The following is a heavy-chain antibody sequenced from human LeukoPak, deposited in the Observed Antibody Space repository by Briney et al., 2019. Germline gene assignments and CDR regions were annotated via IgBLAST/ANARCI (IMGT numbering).Heavy chain of an antibody. J-gene: IGHJ4*02. CDR2: IHYTGSA. CDR1: GASISNYY. V-gene: IGHV4-59*01. CDR3: TRGPGAASV. Sequence: SETLSLTCTVYGASISNYYWSWSRQPPGKGLEWIGYIHYTGSAHYNPSLMSRVTISVDTSKTQFSLRLTSVTAADTAVYYCTRGPGAASVWGQGTLVTVSS. D-gene: IGHD7-27*01.